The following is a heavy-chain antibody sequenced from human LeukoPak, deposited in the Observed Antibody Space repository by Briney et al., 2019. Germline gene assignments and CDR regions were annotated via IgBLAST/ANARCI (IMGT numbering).Heavy chain of an antibody. CDR3: ASLSGWYGVQIDY. CDR1: GFTFSSYA. J-gene: IGHJ4*02. CDR2: ISYDGSNK. Sequence: GGSLRLSCAASGFTFSSYAMHWVRQAPGKGLEWVAVISYDGSNKYYADSVEGRFIISRDNSKNTLYLQMNSLRAEDTAVYYCASLSGWYGVQIDYWGQGTLVTVSS. V-gene: IGHV3-30-3*01. D-gene: IGHD6-19*01.